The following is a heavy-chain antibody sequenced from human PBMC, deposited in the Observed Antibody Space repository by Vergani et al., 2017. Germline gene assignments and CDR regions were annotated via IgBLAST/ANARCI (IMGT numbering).Heavy chain of an antibody. D-gene: IGHD3-3*01. Sequence: QLQLQESDPGLVKPSETLSLTCTVSGGSIRSTFYYWGWIRQPPGKGLEWIGTIYYSGSTYYNPSLKSRVTISVDTSKNQFSLKLSSVTAADTAVYYCARDSPTIFFDYWGQGTLVTVSS. CDR2: IYYSGST. J-gene: IGHJ4*02. CDR1: GGSIRSTFYY. V-gene: IGHV4-39*07. CDR3: ARDSPTIFFDY.